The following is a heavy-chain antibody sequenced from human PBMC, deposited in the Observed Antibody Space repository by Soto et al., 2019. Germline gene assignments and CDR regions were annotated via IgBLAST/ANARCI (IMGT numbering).Heavy chain of an antibody. CDR2: ISAYNGNT. CDR1: GYTFPSYV. J-gene: IGHJ6*02. CDR3: ARDTGYSSSNLPYDYYYGIDV. V-gene: IGHV1-18*04. Sequence: ASVKVSCKASGYTFPSYVISGLRQAPGQGLEWMGWISAYNGNTNYAQKLQGRVTMTTDTSTSTAYMELRSLRTDDTAVDYCARDTGYSSSNLPYDYYYGIDVWGQGTTVTVSS. D-gene: IGHD6-6*01.